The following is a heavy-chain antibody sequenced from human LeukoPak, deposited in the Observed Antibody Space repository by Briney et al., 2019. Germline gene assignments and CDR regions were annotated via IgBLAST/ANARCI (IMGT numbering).Heavy chain of an antibody. D-gene: IGHD6-19*01. CDR2: VSYSGST. J-gene: IGHJ4*02. V-gene: IGHV4-59*01. CDR3: ARKFGTGWFFDY. CDR1: DGSLSSYY. Sequence: PSETLSLTCTVSDGSLSSYYWSWIRQPPGKGLEWIGSVSYSGSTDYDPSLTSRVTISLHTSNNQFSLNLRSVTAADTAVYYCARKFGTGWFFDYWGRGTPVTVSS.